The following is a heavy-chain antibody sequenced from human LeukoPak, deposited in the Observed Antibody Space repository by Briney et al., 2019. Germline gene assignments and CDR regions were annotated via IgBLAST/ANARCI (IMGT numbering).Heavy chain of an antibody. Sequence: GGSLRLSCAASGFTFSSYAMSWVRQAPGKGLEWVSAISGSGGSTYYADSVKGRFTISRDNSKNTLYLQMNSLRAEDTAVYYCAAYCGGDCYGGLDYWGQGTLVTVSS. D-gene: IGHD2-21*02. CDR2: ISGSGGST. CDR1: GFTFSSYA. V-gene: IGHV3-23*01. CDR3: AAYCGGDCYGGLDY. J-gene: IGHJ4*02.